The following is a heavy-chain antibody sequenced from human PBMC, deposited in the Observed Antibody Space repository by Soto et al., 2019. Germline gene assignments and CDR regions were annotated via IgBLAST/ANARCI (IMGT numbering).Heavy chain of an antibody. J-gene: IGHJ4*02. CDR3: ARWPCGDQVDY. V-gene: IGHV4-30-4*01. Sequence: QVQLQESGPGLVKPSQTLSLTCIVSGGSISNVNDCWSWIRQRPDKGLEWIGHIYSGGSIYNNPSLTSRLTLSGNTPKNQFSLQLSSVSAAETPVYYCARWPCGDQVDYWGQGTLDTVSS. D-gene: IGHD3-16*01. CDR2: IYSGGSI. CDR1: GGSISNVNDC.